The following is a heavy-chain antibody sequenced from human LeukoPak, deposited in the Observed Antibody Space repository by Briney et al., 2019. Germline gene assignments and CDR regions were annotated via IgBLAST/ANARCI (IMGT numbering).Heavy chain of an antibody. D-gene: IGHD3-3*01. Sequence: ASVKVSCKASGYTFTSYDINWVRQATGQGLEWMGWMNPNSGNTGYAQKFQGRVTMTRNTSISTAYMELSSLRSEDTTVYYCARYVGVAKTFYYYYYYMDVWGKGTTVTVSS. CDR3: ARYVGVAKTFYYYYYYMDV. CDR2: MNPNSGNT. CDR1: GYTFTSYD. V-gene: IGHV1-8*01. J-gene: IGHJ6*03.